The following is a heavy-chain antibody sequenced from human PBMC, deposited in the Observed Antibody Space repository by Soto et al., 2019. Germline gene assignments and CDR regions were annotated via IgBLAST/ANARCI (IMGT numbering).Heavy chain of an antibody. V-gene: IGHV1-69*01. D-gene: IGHD3-3*01. Sequence: QVQLVQSGAEVKKPGSSVKVSCKASGGTFSTHAIRWVRQAPGQGLERQGGIIPTLGTPNYAQKLQDRVTVTADEYTSTAYMELSRLTSEDTAVYYCARAAFRSGYYGYYYGMDVWGQGTAVNV. CDR1: GGTFSTHA. CDR3: ARAAFRSGYYGYYYGMDV. J-gene: IGHJ6*02. CDR2: IIPTLGTP.